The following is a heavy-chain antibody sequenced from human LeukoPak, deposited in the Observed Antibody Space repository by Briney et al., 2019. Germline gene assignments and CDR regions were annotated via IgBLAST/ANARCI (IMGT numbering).Heavy chain of an antibody. CDR1: GGSISSSSYY. CDR2: IYYSGST. CDR3: ARVSGYDWESFYDY. J-gene: IGHJ4*02. D-gene: IGHD5-12*01. Sequence: SETLSLTCTVSGGSISSSSYYWGWIRQPPGKGLEWIGSIYYSGSTNYNPSLKSRVTISVDASKNQFSLKLSSVTAADTAMYYCARVSGYDWESFYDYWGQGSLVTVSS. V-gene: IGHV4-39*07.